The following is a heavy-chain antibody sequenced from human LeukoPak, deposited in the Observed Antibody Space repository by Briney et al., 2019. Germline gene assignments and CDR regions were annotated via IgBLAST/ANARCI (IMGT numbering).Heavy chain of an antibody. CDR1: GFTFSSYA. J-gene: IGHJ3*02. V-gene: IGHV3-30*04. CDR3: ARVRNDFYAFDI. Sequence: PGGSLRLSCADSGFTFSSYAMHWVRQAPGKGLEWVAVISYDGSNKYYADSVKGRFTISRGNSKNTLYLQMNSLRAEDTAVYYCARVRNDFYAFDIWGQGTMVTVSS. D-gene: IGHD3-3*01. CDR2: ISYDGSNK.